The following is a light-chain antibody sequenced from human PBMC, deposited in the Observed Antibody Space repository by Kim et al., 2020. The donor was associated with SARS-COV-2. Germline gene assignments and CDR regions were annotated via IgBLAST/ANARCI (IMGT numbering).Light chain of an antibody. V-gene: IGLV6-57*02. CDR3: QSYDSSNLV. J-gene: IGLJ2*01. Sequence: GKTVTRSCTGSSGSIASNYVQWYQLRPGSAPIIVIYEDTQRPSGVPDRFSGSIDSSSNSASLTISGLKTEDEADYYCQSYDSSNLVFGGGTQLTVL. CDR2: EDT. CDR1: SGSIASNY.